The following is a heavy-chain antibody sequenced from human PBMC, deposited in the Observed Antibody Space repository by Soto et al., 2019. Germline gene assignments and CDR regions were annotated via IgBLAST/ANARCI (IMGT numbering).Heavy chain of an antibody. Sequence: ASETLSLPCTVSGDALNSRPYYWGWIRQPPGKGLAWIGNIYSSGTTYYSSSLETRVAISLDTSRNQFSLKLNSVSAADTAVYYCARRPLGYCSSGTCYRPYYCDYWGQGILVTVSS. CDR2: IYSSGTT. CDR3: ARRPLGYCSSGTCYRPYYCDY. CDR1: GDALNSRPYY. V-gene: IGHV4-39*01. J-gene: IGHJ4*02. D-gene: IGHD2-15*01.